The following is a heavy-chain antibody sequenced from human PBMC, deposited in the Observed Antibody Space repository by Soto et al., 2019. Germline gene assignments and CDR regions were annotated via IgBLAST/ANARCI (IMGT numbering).Heavy chain of an antibody. J-gene: IGHJ4*02. V-gene: IGHV3-13*05. D-gene: IGHD1-1*01. CDR2: IGTAGDP. Sequence: GTLSLTCTVSGGSISSGDFYWVRQATGKGLEWVSAIGTAGDPYYPGSVKGRFTISRENAKNSLYLQMNSLRAGDTAVYYCARGVKGTSDTYYFDYWGQGTLVTVSS. CDR3: ARGVKGTSDTYYFDY. CDR1: GGSISSGD.